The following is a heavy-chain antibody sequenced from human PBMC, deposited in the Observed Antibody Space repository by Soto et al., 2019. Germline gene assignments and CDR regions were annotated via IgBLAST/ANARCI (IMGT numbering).Heavy chain of an antibody. J-gene: IGHJ5*02. CDR1: GYTFTSYG. CDR2: ISAYNGNT. Sequence: AAVKVSCKASGYTFTSYGISWVRQAPGQGLEWMGWISAYNGNTNYAQKLQGRVTMTTDTSTSTAYMELRSLRSDDTAVYYCARSGFGVVMGPFDPWGQGPLVTVSP. D-gene: IGHD3-3*01. CDR3: ARSGFGVVMGPFDP. V-gene: IGHV1-18*04.